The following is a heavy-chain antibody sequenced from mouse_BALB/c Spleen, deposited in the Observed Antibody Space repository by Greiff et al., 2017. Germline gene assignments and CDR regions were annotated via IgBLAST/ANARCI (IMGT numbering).Heavy chain of an antibody. CDR1: GFTFSSYT. CDR2: ISNGGGST. V-gene: IGHV5-12-2*01. CDR3: ARRDMITTSYFDY. J-gene: IGHJ2*01. D-gene: IGHD2-4*01. Sequence: EVKLMESGGGLVQPGGSLKLSCAASGFTFSSYTMSWVRQTPEKRLEWVAYISNGGGSTYYPDTVKGRFTISRDNAKNTLYLQMSSLKSEDTAMYYCARRDMITTSYFDYWGQGTTLTVSS.